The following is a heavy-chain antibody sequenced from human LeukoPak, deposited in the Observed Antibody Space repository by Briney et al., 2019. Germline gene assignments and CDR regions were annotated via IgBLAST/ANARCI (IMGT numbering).Heavy chain of an antibody. D-gene: IGHD5-12*01. CDR1: GGSFSGYY. CDR2: INHSVST. CDR3: ARGGGYSGYDRGGDY. Sequence: PSETLSLTCAVYGGSFSGYYWSWIRQPPGKGLEWIGEINHSVSTNYNPSLKSRVTISVDTSKNQFSLKLSSVTAAETAVYYCARGGGYSGYDRGGDYWGQGTLVTVSS. J-gene: IGHJ4*02. V-gene: IGHV4-34*01.